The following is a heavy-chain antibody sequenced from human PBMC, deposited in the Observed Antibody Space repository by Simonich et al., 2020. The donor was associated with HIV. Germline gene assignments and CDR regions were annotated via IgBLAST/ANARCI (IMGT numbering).Heavy chain of an antibody. D-gene: IGHD1-26*01. V-gene: IGHV1-2*02. Sequence: QEQLVQSGAEVKKPGASVKVSCKASGYTFTGYYLHWVRQAPGQGLEWSGRVNPNRGDTNDEQKFQGRLTMTRDTSDSTVDMELSRLRSDDTAVDYCERDSDTTEIGLGPLKGGFDIWGQGTMVTVSS. CDR3: ERDSDTTEIGLGPLKGGFDI. CDR1: GYTFTGYY. CDR2: VNPNRGDT. J-gene: IGHJ3*02.